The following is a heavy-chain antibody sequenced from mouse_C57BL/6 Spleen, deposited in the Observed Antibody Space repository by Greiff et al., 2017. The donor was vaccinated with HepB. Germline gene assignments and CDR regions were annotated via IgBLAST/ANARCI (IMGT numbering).Heavy chain of an antibody. D-gene: IGHD1-1*01. Sequence: QVQLQQPGAELVKPGASVKLSCKASGYTFTSYWMQWVKQRPGQGLEWIGEIDPSDSYTNYNQKCKGKATLTVDTSSSTAYMQLSSLTSEDSAVYYCARYYYGSRYAMDYWGQGTSVTVSS. V-gene: IGHV1-50*01. J-gene: IGHJ4*01. CDR2: IDPSDSYT. CDR3: ARYYYGSRYAMDY. CDR1: GYTFTSYW.